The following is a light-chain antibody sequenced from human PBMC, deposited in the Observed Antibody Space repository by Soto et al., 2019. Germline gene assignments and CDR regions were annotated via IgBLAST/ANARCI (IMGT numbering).Light chain of an antibody. CDR2: TVS. CDR3: MQGTHWPPT. CDR1: QSLVYSDGYAY. Sequence: DVVMTQSPLSLPVTLGQPASISCRSSQSLVYSDGYAYLTWFHQRPGQSPRRLIYTVSKRDSGVPDRDSGSGSGTDFTLIISRVEAEDVGVYYCMQGTHWPPTFGQGTKVESK. J-gene: IGKJ1*01. V-gene: IGKV2-30*01.